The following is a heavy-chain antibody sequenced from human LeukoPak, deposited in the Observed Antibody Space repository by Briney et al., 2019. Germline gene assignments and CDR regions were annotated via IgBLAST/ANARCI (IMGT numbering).Heavy chain of an antibody. Sequence: SQTLSLTCVISGDSVSSNGVAWNWVRQSPSRGLEWLGRTYYGSKWSNDYALSVKSRITINPDTSKNQFSLQLNSVTPEDTAVYYCTRGRNSAFDYWGQGTVVTVSS. CDR2: TYYGSKWSN. D-gene: IGHD1-14*01. J-gene: IGHJ4*02. CDR3: TRGRNSAFDY. CDR1: GDSVSSNGVA. V-gene: IGHV6-1*01.